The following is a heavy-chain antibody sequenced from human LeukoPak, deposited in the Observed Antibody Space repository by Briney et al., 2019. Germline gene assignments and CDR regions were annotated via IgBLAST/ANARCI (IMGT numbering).Heavy chain of an antibody. V-gene: IGHV1-2*02. J-gene: IGHJ5*02. CDR2: INPNCGGT. D-gene: IGHD6-6*01. Sequence: ALVKVSCKASGYTFTGYYMHWVRQPPGQGLEWMGWINPNCGGTNYAQKFQGRVTMTRDTSISTAYMELSRLRSDDTAVYYCARDLSSRYSSSSGGVWFDPWGQGTLVTVSS. CDR3: ARDLSSRYSSSSGGVWFDP. CDR1: GYTFTGYY.